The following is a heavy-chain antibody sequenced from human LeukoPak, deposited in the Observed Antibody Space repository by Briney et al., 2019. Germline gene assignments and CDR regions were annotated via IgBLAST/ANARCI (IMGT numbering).Heavy chain of an antibody. J-gene: IGHJ3*02. CDR2: INPNRGGT. D-gene: IGHD1-1*01. CDR3: ARDPGKRSDAFDI. CDR1: GYTFTGYY. Sequence: ASVKVSCKASGYTFTGYYMHWVRQAPGQGLEWMGWINPNRGGTNYAQKFQGRVTMTRDTSISTAYMELSRLRSDDTAVYYCARDPGKRSDAFDIWGQGTMVTVSS. V-gene: IGHV1-2*02.